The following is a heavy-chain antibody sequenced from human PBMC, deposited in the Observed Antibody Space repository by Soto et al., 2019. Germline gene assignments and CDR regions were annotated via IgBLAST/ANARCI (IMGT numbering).Heavy chain of an antibody. J-gene: IGHJ6*02. D-gene: IGHD2-15*01. V-gene: IGHV4-4*02. CDR1: GGSITTGHW. Sequence: PSETLSLTCDVSGGSITTGHWWTWVRQSPGKGLEWIGEIYQSGITNYNPSLNSRLSISMDQSKNQFSLKLTSVTAADTALYFCARGFSFSDNSDNHRIYFYYGLNVWGQGTTVTVSS. CDR3: ARGFSFSDNSDNHRIYFYYGLNV. CDR2: IYQSGIT.